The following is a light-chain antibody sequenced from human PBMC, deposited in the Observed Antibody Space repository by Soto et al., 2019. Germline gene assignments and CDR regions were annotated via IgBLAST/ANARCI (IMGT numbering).Light chain of an antibody. V-gene: IGLV2-14*01. CDR1: SSDVGAYNY. CDR3: GSYRSSTTFV. Sequence: QSVLTQPASVSGSPGQSITISCTGTSSDVGAYNYVSWYQQYPGKAPKVIIFEVRKRPSGVSNRFSGSKSGDTASLTISGLQAEDEADYYCGSYRSSTTFVFGTGTKVTVL. J-gene: IGLJ1*01. CDR2: EVR.